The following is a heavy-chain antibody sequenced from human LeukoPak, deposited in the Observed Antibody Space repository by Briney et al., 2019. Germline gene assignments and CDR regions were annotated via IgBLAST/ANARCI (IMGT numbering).Heavy chain of an antibody. CDR3: ARHGRRITFGGVIGPFDN. Sequence: PSETLSLTCTVSGGSISSSYYFCGWIHQPPGKGLEWIGTVYFSGSTYDNASLQSRVTISVDMSKNQFSLKLSSVTAADTAVYYCARHGRRITFGGVIGPFDNWGQGTLVTVSS. J-gene: IGHJ4*02. D-gene: IGHD3-16*02. CDR2: VYFSGST. V-gene: IGHV4-39*01. CDR1: GGSISSSYYF.